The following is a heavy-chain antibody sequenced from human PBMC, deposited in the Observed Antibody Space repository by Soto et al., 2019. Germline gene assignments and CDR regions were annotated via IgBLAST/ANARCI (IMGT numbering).Heavy chain of an antibody. CDR1: GFTFSSYW. Sequence: EVQLVESGGGLVEPGGSLRLSCAASGFTFSSYWMHWVRQGPGKGLVWVSRINEDGRYTNYADSVRGRFTISRDNAKNTVFLQMNSLRAEDTDVYYCVRDIRVASAWGQGTLVTVSS. CDR3: VRDIRVASA. V-gene: IGHV3-74*01. D-gene: IGHD3-3*01. CDR2: INEDGRYT. J-gene: IGHJ4*02.